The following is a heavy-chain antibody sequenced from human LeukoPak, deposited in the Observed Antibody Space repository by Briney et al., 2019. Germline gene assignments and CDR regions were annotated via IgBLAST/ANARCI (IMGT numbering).Heavy chain of an antibody. J-gene: IGHJ4*02. CDR1: GVSFSGYY. V-gene: IGHV4-34*01. CDR3: ATLKPNDYGDYYYFDY. CDR2: INHSGST. Sequence: SETLSLTCAVYGVSFSGYYWSRIRQPPGKGLEWIGEINHSGSTNYNPSLKSRVTISVDTSKNQFSLKLSSVTAADTAVYYCATLKPNDYGDYYYFDYWGQGTLVTVSS. D-gene: IGHD4-17*01.